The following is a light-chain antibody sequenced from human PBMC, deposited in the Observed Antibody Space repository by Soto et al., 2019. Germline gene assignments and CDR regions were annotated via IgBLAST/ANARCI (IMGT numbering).Light chain of an antibody. J-gene: IGKJ2*01. V-gene: IGKV1-5*01. CDR2: DAS. CDR1: QSISSW. Sequence: DIQMTQSPSTLSASVGDRVAITCRASQSISSWLAWYQQKPGKAPKLLIYDASSLESGVPSRFSGSGSGTEFTLTISSLQPDDFAPYYCHQYNSYPRTFAQGTKLEIK. CDR3: HQYNSYPRT.